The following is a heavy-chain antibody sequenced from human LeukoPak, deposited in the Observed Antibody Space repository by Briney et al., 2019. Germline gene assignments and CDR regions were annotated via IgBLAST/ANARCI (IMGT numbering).Heavy chain of an antibody. CDR3: ARIPRPPRARYIVVVPAARGYYFDY. CDR1: GFTFNRYS. CDR2: ISSSGTTI. J-gene: IGHJ4*02. Sequence: GASLRLSCAASGFTFNRYSMNWVRQAPGKGLEWISYISSSGTTIYYADSVQGRFTISRDNAKNSLYLQMNSLRAEDTAVYYCARIPRPPRARYIVVVPAARGYYFDYWGQGTLVTVSS. D-gene: IGHD2-2*01. V-gene: IGHV3-48*04.